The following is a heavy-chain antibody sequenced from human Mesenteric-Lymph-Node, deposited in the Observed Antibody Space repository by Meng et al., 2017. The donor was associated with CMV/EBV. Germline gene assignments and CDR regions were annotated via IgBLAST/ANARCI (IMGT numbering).Heavy chain of an antibody. Sequence: GPLRLSCTVSGDSVSSRSYYWSWIRQPPGKGLEWIGYIYYSGSTNYNPSLKSRVTISVDTSKNQFSLKLSSVTAADTAVYYCATTPQNYGANGPFDYWGQGTLVTVSS. V-gene: IGHV4-61*01. J-gene: IGHJ4*02. CDR3: ATTPQNYGANGPFDY. CDR1: GDSVSSRSYY. D-gene: IGHD4/OR15-4a*01. CDR2: IYYSGST.